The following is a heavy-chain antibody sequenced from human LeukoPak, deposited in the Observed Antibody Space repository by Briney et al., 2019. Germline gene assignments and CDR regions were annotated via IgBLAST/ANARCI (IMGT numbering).Heavy chain of an antibody. CDR2: IRYDGSNK. Sequence: GGSLRLSCAASGFTFSSYGMHWVRQAPGKGLEWVAFIRYDGSNKYYADSVKGRFTISRDNSKNTLYLQMNSLRAEDTAVYYCAKGPGYCSSTSCYTRYYYYMDVWGKGTTVTVSS. J-gene: IGHJ6*03. CDR1: GFTFSSYG. D-gene: IGHD2-2*02. CDR3: AKGPGYCSSTSCYTRYYYYMDV. V-gene: IGHV3-30*02.